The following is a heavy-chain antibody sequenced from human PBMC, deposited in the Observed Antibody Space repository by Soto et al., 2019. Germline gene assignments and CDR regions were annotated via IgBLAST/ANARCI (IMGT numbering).Heavy chain of an antibody. J-gene: IGHJ6*02. Sequence: LRLSCAASGFTFSSYAMHWVRQAPGKGLEWVAVISYDGSNKYYADSVKGRFTISRDNSKNTLYLQMNSLRAEDTAVYYCARSTLAYYYYYGMDVWGQGTTVTVSS. D-gene: IGHD6-13*01. CDR3: ARSTLAYYYYYGMDV. V-gene: IGHV3-30-3*01. CDR2: ISYDGSNK. CDR1: GFTFSSYA.